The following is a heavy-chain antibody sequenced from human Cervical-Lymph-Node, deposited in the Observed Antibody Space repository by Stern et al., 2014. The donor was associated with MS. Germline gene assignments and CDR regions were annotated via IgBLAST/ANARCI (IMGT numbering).Heavy chain of an antibody. CDR2: IYYSGST. J-gene: IGHJ5*02. D-gene: IGHD3-22*01. Sequence: QVQLQESGPGLVKPSETLSLTCTVSGGSISSSSYYWGWIRQPPGKGLEWIGSIYYSGSTYYNPSLKSRVTISVDTSKTHFSLKLSSVTAADTAVYYCARQWGYDSSGYPEWFDPWGQGTLVTVSS. V-gene: IGHV4-39*01. CDR1: GGSISSSSYY. CDR3: ARQWGYDSSGYPEWFDP.